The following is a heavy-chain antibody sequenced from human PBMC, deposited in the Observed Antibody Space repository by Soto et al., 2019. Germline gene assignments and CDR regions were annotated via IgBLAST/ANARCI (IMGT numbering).Heavy chain of an antibody. CDR2: MNPNSGNT. CDR1: GYTFTSYV. Sequence: ASVNVSCKASGYTFTSYVINWVRQTTGQGLEWMGWMNPNSGNTGYAQKFQGRVTMTRNTSISTAYMELSSLRSEDTAVYYCATETSLDAFDIWGQGTMVTVSS. V-gene: IGHV1-8*01. D-gene: IGHD1-7*01. J-gene: IGHJ3*02. CDR3: ATETSLDAFDI.